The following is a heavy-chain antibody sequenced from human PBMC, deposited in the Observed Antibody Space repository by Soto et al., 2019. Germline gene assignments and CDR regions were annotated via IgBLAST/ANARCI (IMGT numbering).Heavy chain of an antibody. CDR1: GYTFTSYD. Sequence: ASGKVSCNASGYTFTSYDINWVRQATGQGLEWMGWMNPNSGNTGYAQKFQGRVTMTRNTSISTAYMGLSSLRSEDTAVYYCARGRGGYSYGAYGMEVWGQGTPVNVSS. V-gene: IGHV1-8*01. J-gene: IGHJ6*02. CDR3: ARGRGGYSYGAYGMEV. D-gene: IGHD5-18*01. CDR2: MNPNSGNT.